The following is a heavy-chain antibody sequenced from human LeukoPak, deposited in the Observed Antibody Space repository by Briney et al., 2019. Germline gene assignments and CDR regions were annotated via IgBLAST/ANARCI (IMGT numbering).Heavy chain of an antibody. CDR1: GFTFSSYS. Sequence: GGSLRLSCAASGFTFSSYSMNWVRQAPGKGLEWVSSISSSSSYIYYADSVKGRFTISRDNAKNSLYLQMNSLRAEDTAVYYCAREYGGNPYYFDYWGQGTLVTVSS. D-gene: IGHD4-23*01. V-gene: IGHV3-21*01. CDR3: AREYGGNPYYFDY. J-gene: IGHJ4*02. CDR2: ISSSSSYI.